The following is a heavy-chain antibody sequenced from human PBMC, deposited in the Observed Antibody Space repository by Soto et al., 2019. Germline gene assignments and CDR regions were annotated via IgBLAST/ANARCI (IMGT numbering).Heavy chain of an antibody. J-gene: IGHJ5*02. Sequence: GASVKVSCKASGYTFTGYYMHWVRQAPGQGLEWMGWINPTSGGTNYAQKFQGRVTMTRDTSISTAYMELSRLRSDDTAVYYCARYRPLRTYGWNYGSNWFDPWGQGTLVTVSS. V-gene: IGHV1-2*02. CDR1: GYTFTGYY. CDR3: ARYRPLRTYGWNYGSNWFDP. CDR2: INPTSGGT. D-gene: IGHD1-7*01.